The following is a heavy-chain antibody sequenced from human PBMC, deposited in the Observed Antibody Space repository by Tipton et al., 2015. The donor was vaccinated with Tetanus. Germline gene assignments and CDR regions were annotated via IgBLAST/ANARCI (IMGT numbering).Heavy chain of an antibody. CDR2: VHYSGST. CDR1: GFTFSSYP. Sequence: LRLSCAASGFTFSSYPMAWVRQAPGRGLEWIGYVHYSGSTNYSPSLRSRVTLSVDTSKNQFSLKLSSVTAADTAVYYCARIGWLQQNKPAFDIWGQGTVVTVSS. CDR3: ARIGWLQQNKPAFDI. V-gene: IGHV4-59*01. J-gene: IGHJ3*02. D-gene: IGHD6-19*01.